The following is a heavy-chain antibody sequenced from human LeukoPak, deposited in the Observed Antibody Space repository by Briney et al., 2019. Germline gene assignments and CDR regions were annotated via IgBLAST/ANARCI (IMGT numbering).Heavy chain of an antibody. V-gene: IGHV3-48*01. CDR3: ARGYSSSPNWFDP. J-gene: IGHJ5*02. D-gene: IGHD6-13*01. Sequence: PGGSLRLSCAASGFTFSSYSMNWVRQAPGKGLEWVSYISSSSSTIYYADSVKGRFTISRDNAKNSLYLQMNSLRAEDTAVYYCARGYSSSPNWFDPWGQGTLVTVSS. CDR1: GFTFSSYS. CDR2: ISSSSSTI.